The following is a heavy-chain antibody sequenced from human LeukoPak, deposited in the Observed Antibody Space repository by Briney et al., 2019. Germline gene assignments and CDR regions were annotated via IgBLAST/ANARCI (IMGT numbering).Heavy chain of an antibody. Sequence: PSXXXXXTCTXXGGXXXSYYWSWIRQPAGKGLEWIXRIYTSGSTGYNPSLRRGVSISVEKYKNQFSLKWRYGAAADTAVYYCARRTSYCSSTSCRRDYYYYMDVWGKGTTVTVSS. CDR1: GGXXXSYY. V-gene: IGHV4-4*07. CDR3: ARRTSYCSSTSCRRDYYYYMDV. D-gene: IGHD2-2*01. CDR2: IYTSGST. J-gene: IGHJ6*03.